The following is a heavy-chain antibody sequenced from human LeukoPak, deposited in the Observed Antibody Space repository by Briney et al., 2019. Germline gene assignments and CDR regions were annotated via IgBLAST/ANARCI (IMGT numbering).Heavy chain of an antibody. CDR2: INHSGST. CDR1: GGSFSGYY. Sequence: SETLSLTCAVYGGSFSGYYWSWIRQPPGKGLEWIGEINHSGSTNYNPSPKSRVTISVDTSKNQFSLKLSSVTAADTAVYYCARDYGSGSYRAGYGMDVWGQGTTVTVSS. CDR3: ARDYGSGSYRAGYGMDV. V-gene: IGHV4-34*01. D-gene: IGHD3-10*01. J-gene: IGHJ6*02.